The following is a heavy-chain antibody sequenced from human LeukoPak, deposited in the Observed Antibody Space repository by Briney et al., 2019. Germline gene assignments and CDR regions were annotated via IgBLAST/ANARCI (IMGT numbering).Heavy chain of an antibody. V-gene: IGHV3-30*04. D-gene: IGHD3-9*01. CDR3: ARSYYDILTGYGEVDY. J-gene: IGHJ4*02. CDR1: GFIFSNYA. Sequence: GGSLRLSCAASGFIFSNYAMHWVRQAPGKGLEWVAVISYDGSNKYYAESVKGRFTISRDNSKNTLYLQMNSLRAEDTAVYYCARSYYDILTGYGEVDYWGQGTLSPSPQ. CDR2: ISYDGSNK.